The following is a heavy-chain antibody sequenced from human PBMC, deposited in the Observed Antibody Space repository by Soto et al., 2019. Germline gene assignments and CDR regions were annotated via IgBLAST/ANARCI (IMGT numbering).Heavy chain of an antibody. CDR3: AKGSIEYSASVDN. CDR2: ISARGGSL. Sequence: EVQLLESGGGLVQPGGSLRLSCAASGFSFSSYPMVWVRQAPGKGLEWVSVISARGGSLYFADSVKGRFTISRDNSKNVLSLEMNSLRAEDTATYLCAKGSIEYSASVDNWGQGTLVVVSS. D-gene: IGHD5-12*01. V-gene: IGHV3-23*01. CDR1: GFSFSSYP. J-gene: IGHJ4*02.